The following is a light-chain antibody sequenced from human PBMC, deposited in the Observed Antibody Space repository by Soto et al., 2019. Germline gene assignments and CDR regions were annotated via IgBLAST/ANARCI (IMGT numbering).Light chain of an antibody. Sequence: QPVLTQSPSASASLGASGKLTCTLSSGHSTFAIAWHQQQPEKGPRYLMKLNSDGTYTRVDGFPDRFSGSSSGAERYLTISSLQSEDEADYYCQTWDTGIQVFGGGTKLTVL. V-gene: IGLV4-69*01. J-gene: IGLJ2*01. CDR2: LNSDGTY. CDR1: SGHSTFA. CDR3: QTWDTGIQV.